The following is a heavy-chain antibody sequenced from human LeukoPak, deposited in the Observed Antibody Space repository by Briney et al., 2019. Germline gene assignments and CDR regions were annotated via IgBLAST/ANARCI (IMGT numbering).Heavy chain of an antibody. Sequence: SGGSLRLSCAASGFTFSSYWMSWVRQAPGKGLEWVANIKQDGSEKYYVDSVKGRFTISRDNAKNSLYLQMNSLRAEDTAVYYCANLGYCTNGVCPRGYWGQGTLVTVSS. V-gene: IGHV3-7*03. J-gene: IGHJ4*02. CDR2: IKQDGSEK. D-gene: IGHD2-8*01. CDR3: ANLGYCTNGVCPRGY. CDR1: GFTFSSYW.